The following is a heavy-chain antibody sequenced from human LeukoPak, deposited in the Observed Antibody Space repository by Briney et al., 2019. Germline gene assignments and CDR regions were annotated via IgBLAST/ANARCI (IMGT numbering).Heavy chain of an antibody. CDR2: ISYDGSNK. CDR1: GFTFSSYG. V-gene: IGHV3-30*18. J-gene: IGHJ3*02. CDR3: AKDNGGLNAFDI. D-gene: IGHD2-8*01. Sequence: QSGGSLRLSCAASGFTFSSYGMHWVRQAPGKGLEWVAVISYDGSNKYYADSVKGRFTISRDNSKNTLYLQMNGLRAEDTAVYYCAKDNGGLNAFDIWGQGTMVTVSS.